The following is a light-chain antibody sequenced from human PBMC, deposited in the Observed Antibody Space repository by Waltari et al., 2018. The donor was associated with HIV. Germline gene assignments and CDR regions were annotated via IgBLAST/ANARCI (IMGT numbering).Light chain of an antibody. CDR3: AAWDASLSAWV. CDR2: MNN. J-gene: IGLJ3*02. V-gene: IGLV1-47*01. CDR1: SSNIGRNY. Sequence: QSVLTPPPSASGTPGQRVTISCSGSSSNIGRNYLSWYQQLPGTAPKLLIYMNNQRPSGVPDRCSGSKSGTSASLAISGLRSEDEADYYCAAWDASLSAWVFGGGTKLTVL.